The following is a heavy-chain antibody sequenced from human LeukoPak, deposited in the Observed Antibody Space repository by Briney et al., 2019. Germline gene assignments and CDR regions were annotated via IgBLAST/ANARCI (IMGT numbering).Heavy chain of an antibody. CDR2: ISSSSSYI. Sequence: KPGGSLRLSCAASGFTFSIYSMNWVRQAPGKGLEWVSSISSSSSYIYYADSVKGRFTISRDNAKNSLYLQMNSLRAEDTAVYYCARSTLTGYYLFDYWGQGTLLTVSS. D-gene: IGHD3-9*01. CDR3: ARSTLTGYYLFDY. J-gene: IGHJ4*02. V-gene: IGHV3-21*01. CDR1: GFTFSIYS.